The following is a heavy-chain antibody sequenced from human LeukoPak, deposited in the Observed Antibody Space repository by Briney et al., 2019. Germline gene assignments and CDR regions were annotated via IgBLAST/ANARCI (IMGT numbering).Heavy chain of an antibody. Sequence: GGSLRLSCAASGFTFSSYSMNWVRQAPGKGLEWVSYISSSSSTIYYADSEKGRFTISRDNAKNSLYLQMNSLRAEDTAVYYCARTVRSGYEYYFDYWGQGTLVTVSS. D-gene: IGHD5-12*01. CDR3: ARTVRSGYEYYFDY. CDR1: GFTFSSYS. J-gene: IGHJ4*02. CDR2: ISSSSSTI. V-gene: IGHV3-48*04.